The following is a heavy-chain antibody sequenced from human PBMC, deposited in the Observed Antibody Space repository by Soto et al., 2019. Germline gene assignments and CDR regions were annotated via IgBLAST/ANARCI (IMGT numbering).Heavy chain of an antibody. J-gene: IGHJ4*02. D-gene: IGHD2-15*01. CDR3: ARMFHCSGGTCPFDY. Sequence: GSGPTLVNPTQTLTLTCTFSGFSLTTSGMRVSWIRQPPGEALEWLARIDWDDDKFYKTSLKTRLTISKDSSKNQVVLTMTNMDPVDTATYYCARMFHCSGGTCPFDYWGLGALVTVSS. V-gene: IGHV2-70*04. CDR2: IDWDDDK. CDR1: GFSLTTSGMR.